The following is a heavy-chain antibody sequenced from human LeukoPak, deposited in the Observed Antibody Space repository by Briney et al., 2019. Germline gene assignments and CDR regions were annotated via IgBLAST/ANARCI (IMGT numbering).Heavy chain of an antibody. D-gene: IGHD4-23*01. CDR3: ARNYGGNSES. Sequence: GGSLRLSCAVSEFPISRSWMSWVRQAPGKGLEWVANIKKDGSEKYYVDSVKGRFTISRDNAKNSLYLQMNSLRAEDTAVYYCARNYGGNSESWGQGTLVTVSS. CDR1: EFPISRSW. CDR2: IKKDGSEK. J-gene: IGHJ5*02. V-gene: IGHV3-7*04.